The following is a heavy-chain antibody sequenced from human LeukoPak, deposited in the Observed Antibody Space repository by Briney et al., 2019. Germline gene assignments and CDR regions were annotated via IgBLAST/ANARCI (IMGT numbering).Heavy chain of an antibody. CDR1: GFTFSRYW. CDR2: IGPTSRST. Sequence: PGGSLRLSCAASGFTFSRYWMSWVRQAPGKGLEWVSAIGPTSRSTYYADSVRGRFTISRDNSKNTLYLQMNSLRAEDTAIYYCAEDPIVRGSTYDYWGQGTLVTVSS. V-gene: IGHV3-23*01. CDR3: AEDPIVRGSTYDY. D-gene: IGHD3-10*01. J-gene: IGHJ4*02.